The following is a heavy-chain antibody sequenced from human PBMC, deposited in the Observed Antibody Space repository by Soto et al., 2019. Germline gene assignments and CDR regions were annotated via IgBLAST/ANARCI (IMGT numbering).Heavy chain of an antibody. D-gene: IGHD2-15*01. Sequence: QVQLQESGPGLVKPSQTLSLTCTVSGGSISSGGYYWSWIRQPPGKGLEWIGYIYYSGRTYYNPSLESRVTISVDTSKKQCSLTMSCVTAADTAVYYCARSSSRGGYCSGVCCYSAWFDPWGQGTLVTVSS. CDR3: ARSSSRGGYCSGVCCYSAWFDP. CDR2: IYYSGRT. V-gene: IGHV4-31*03. J-gene: IGHJ5*02. CDR1: GGSISSGGYY.